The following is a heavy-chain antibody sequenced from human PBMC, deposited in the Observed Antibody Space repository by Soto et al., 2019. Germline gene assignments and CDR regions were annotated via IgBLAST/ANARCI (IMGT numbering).Heavy chain of an antibody. CDR2: ISGSGGST. CDR3: AIHSYYYGSGSSYWYFAL. V-gene: IGHV3-23*01. Sequence: GGSLRLSCAASGFTFSSYAMSWVRQAPGKGLEWVSAISGSGGSTYYADSVKGRFTISRDNSKNTLYLQMNSLRAEDTAVYYCAIHSYYYGSGSSYWYFALWGRGTLVTVSS. D-gene: IGHD3-10*01. CDR1: GFTFSSYA. J-gene: IGHJ2*01.